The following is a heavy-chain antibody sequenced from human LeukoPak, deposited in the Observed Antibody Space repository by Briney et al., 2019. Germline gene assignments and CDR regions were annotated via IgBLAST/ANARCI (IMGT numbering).Heavy chain of an antibody. Sequence: GASVKVSCKASGYTFTSYDINWVRQATGQGLEWMGWMNPNSGNTGYAQKFQGRVTMTRNTSISTAYMELSSLRSEDTAVYYCASVLIKLGYYYYYMDVWGKGTTVTVSS. J-gene: IGHJ6*03. CDR3: ASVLIKLGYYYYYMDV. V-gene: IGHV1-8*01. CDR1: GYTFTSYD. D-gene: IGHD7-27*01. CDR2: MNPNSGNT.